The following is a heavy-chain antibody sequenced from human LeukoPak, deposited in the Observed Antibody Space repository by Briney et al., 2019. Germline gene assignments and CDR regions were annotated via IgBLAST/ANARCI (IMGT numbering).Heavy chain of an antibody. CDR1: GFTFSNAW. J-gene: IGHJ4*02. CDR2: INHSGST. CDR3: ARFEQLVFDY. V-gene: IGHV4-34*01. Sequence: GSLRLSCAASGFTFSNAWMSWVRQAPGKGLEWIGEINHSGSTNYNPSLKSRVTISVDTSKNQFSLKLSSVTAADTAVYYCARFEQLVFDYWGQGTLVTVSS. D-gene: IGHD6-6*01.